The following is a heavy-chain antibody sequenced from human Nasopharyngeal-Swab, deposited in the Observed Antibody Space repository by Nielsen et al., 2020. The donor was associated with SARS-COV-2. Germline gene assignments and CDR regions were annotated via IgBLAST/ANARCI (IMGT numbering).Heavy chain of an antibody. CDR2: ITGRGSTR. J-gene: IGHJ4*02. Sequence: GGSLRLSCAASGFTFTSYAMSWVRQAPGQGLEWVSTITGRGSTRYYGDSVRGRFTISRDNSKNTLFLQMNSLRAEDTALYYCAKVGGGVGYWGQGTLVTVSS. D-gene: IGHD3-16*01. CDR1: GFTFTSYA. CDR3: AKVGGGVGY. V-gene: IGHV3-23*01.